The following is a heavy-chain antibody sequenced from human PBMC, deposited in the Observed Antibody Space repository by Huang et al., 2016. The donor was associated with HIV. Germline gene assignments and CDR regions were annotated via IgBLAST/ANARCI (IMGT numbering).Heavy chain of an antibody. CDR2: ISAHKCKT. D-gene: IGHD2-15*01. CDR3: AGGREYCSGGSCFQGRYFDY. J-gene: IGHJ4*02. V-gene: IGHV1-18*01. Sequence: QVHLVQSGAEVKKPGASVRVSCKASGYTFNIYGISWVRQAPGQGLEWMGWISAHKCKTKSAQRLQGRLTMTTDTSTNTVFMELRSLRSDDTAFYYCAGGREYCSGGSCFQGRYFDYWGQGTLVTVSS. CDR1: GYTFNIYG.